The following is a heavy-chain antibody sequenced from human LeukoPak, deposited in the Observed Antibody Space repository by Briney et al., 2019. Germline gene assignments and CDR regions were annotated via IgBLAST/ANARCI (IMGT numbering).Heavy chain of an antibody. CDR2: PKPNNGGT. CDR3: ARGTGYCSVVSCFEGTTTFAY. Sequence: ASVKVSCKASGYSFSGFYLFWVRQAPGQGLEWMGWPKPNNGGTYYTQKFQGRVTFTRDTSNNTAYMEVSSLTSDDTATYYCARGTGYCSVVSCFEGTTTFAYWGQGTLVTVSS. J-gene: IGHJ4*02. V-gene: IGHV1-2*02. D-gene: IGHD2-15*01. CDR1: GYSFSGFY.